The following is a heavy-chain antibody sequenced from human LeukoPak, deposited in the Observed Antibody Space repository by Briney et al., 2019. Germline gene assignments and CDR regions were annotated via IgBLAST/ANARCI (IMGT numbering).Heavy chain of an antibody. CDR3: ATSDRGYDGYYFDY. CDR2: INPNSGGT. CDR1: GYTFTGYY. V-gene: IGHV1-2*04. D-gene: IGHD5-12*01. Sequence: ASVKVSCKASGYTFTGYYMHWVRQAPGQGLEWMGWINPNSGGTNYAQKFQGWVTISADKSISTAYLQWSSLKASDTAMYYCATSDRGYDGYYFDYWGQGTLDTVSS. J-gene: IGHJ4*02.